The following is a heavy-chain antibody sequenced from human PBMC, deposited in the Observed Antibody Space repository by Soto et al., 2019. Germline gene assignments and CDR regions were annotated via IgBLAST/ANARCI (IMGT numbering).Heavy chain of an antibody. CDR2: ISSSSSYI. CDR1: GFTFSSYS. V-gene: IGHV3-21*01. CDR3: ASILAAADNWFDP. D-gene: IGHD6-13*01. Sequence: GGSLRLSCAASGFTFSSYSMNWVRQAPGKGLEWVSSISSSSSYIYYADSVKGRFTISRDNAKNSLYLQMNSLRAEDTAVYYCASILAAADNWFDPWGQGTLVTVS. J-gene: IGHJ5*02.